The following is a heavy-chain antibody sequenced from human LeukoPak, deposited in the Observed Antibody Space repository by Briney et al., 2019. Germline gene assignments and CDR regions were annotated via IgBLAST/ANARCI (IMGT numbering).Heavy chain of an antibody. V-gene: IGHV1-2*02. CDR2: INPNSGGT. Sequence: GASVKVSCKASGYTFTGYYMHWVRQAPGQGLEWMGWINPNSGGTNYAQKFQGRVTMTRDTSISTAYMELSRLRSDDTAVYYCARDKAGDSSSYYSLNFDYWGQGTLVTVSS. D-gene: IGHD3-22*01. J-gene: IGHJ4*02. CDR1: GYTFTGYY. CDR3: ARDKAGDSSSYYSLNFDY.